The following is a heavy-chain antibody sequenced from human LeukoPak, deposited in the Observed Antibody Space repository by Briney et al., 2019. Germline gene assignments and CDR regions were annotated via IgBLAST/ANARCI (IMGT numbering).Heavy chain of an antibody. V-gene: IGHV1-18*01. D-gene: IGHD6-19*01. CDR3: ARDPTNTSGRYAYFDY. CDR2: ISAYNGDT. CDR1: GYTFTHHG. Sequence: ASVRVSCKASGYTFTHHGITWVRQARGQGLEWMGWISAYNGDTHYAQNFQGRVTLITDTSTSTAYMEVRSLRSDDTAVYYCARDPTNTSGRYAYFDYWGQGTLVTVSS. J-gene: IGHJ4*02.